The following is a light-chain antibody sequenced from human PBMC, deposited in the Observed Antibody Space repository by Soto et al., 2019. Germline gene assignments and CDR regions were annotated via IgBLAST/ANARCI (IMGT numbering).Light chain of an antibody. Sequence: LKMTPVTLSVSPGERATLSCRASHRLIYNLAWYQQKPGQAPRLLIYGASNRATGIPDRFSGSGSGTDFTLTISRLEPEDFAVYYCQQYGSSRTFGRGTKVDIK. V-gene: IGKV3-20*01. CDR2: GAS. CDR3: QQYGSSRT. J-gene: IGKJ4*01. CDR1: HRLIYN.